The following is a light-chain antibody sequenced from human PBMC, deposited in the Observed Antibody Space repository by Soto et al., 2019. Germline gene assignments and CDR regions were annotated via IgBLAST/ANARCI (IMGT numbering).Light chain of an antibody. V-gene: IGKV1-5*01. CDR1: PSIRHY. CDR3: QHHNSYSQT. CDR2: GAS. Sequence: DIQMTQSPPTLSASVGARVTITCRASPSIRHYLAWYQQMPGKAPKLLIYGASTLQSGVPSRFSGSGSGTEFTLTISSLQPDDFGTYFCQHHNSYSQTFGQGTKVEIK. J-gene: IGKJ1*01.